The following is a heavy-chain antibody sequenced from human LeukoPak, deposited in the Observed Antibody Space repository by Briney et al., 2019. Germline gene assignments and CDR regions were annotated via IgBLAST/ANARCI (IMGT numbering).Heavy chain of an antibody. D-gene: IGHD6-6*01. Sequence: VGSLRLSCAASGFTFTSYSMNWVRQAPGPGLEWVSSISGSSSFINYADSVKGRFTISRDNAKNSLFLQMNSLRAEDTAVYYCARDHPLAARPSYYMDVWGKGTTVTVSS. CDR3: ARDHPLAARPSYYMDV. V-gene: IGHV3-21*01. CDR2: ISGSSSFI. CDR1: GFTFTSYS. J-gene: IGHJ6*03.